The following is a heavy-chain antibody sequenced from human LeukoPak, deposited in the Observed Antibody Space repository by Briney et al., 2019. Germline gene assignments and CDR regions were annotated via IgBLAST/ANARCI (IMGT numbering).Heavy chain of an antibody. CDR2: IYYSGST. D-gene: IGHD5-18*01. V-gene: IGHV4-30-4*08. CDR1: GGSISSGGYY. Sequence: SETLSLTCTVSGGSISSGGYYWSWIPQPPGKGLEGIGYIYYSGSTYYNPSLKSRVTISVDTSKNQFSLKLSSVTSADTAVYYCARRKAGYSYGLNYYYYYMDVWGKGTTVTVSS. CDR3: ARRKAGYSYGLNYYYYYMDV. J-gene: IGHJ6*03.